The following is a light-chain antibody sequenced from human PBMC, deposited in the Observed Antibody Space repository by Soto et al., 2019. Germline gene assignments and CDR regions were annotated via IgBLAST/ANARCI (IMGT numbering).Light chain of an antibody. J-gene: IGLJ3*02. CDR2: GNT. Sequence: QSVLTQPPSVSGAPGQRVTISCTGSSSNIGTGYDVHWYQQLPGAAPKLLIYGNTKRPSGVPDRFSGSKSGTSAALAINGLQAEDEADYHCQSYDTSLSAGVFGGGTKLTVL. CDR1: SSNIGTGYD. CDR3: QSYDTSLSAGV. V-gene: IGLV1-40*01.